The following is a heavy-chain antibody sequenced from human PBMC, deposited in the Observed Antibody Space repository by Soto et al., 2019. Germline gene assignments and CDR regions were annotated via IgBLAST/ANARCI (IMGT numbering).Heavy chain of an antibody. CDR3: ARDSDDYCSGGSCYHYGMDA. D-gene: IGHD2-15*01. CDR2: ISSSSSYI. CDR1: GFTFSSYS. Sequence: PGGSLRLSCAASGFTFSSYSMNWVRQAPGKGLEWVSSISSSSSYIYYADSVKGRFTISRDNAKNSLYLQMNSLRAEDTAVYYCARDSDDYCSGGSCYHYGMDAWGQGTTVTVSS. J-gene: IGHJ6*02. V-gene: IGHV3-21*01.